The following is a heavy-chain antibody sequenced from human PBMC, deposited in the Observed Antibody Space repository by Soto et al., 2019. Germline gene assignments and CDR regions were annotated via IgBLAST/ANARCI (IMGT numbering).Heavy chain of an antibody. CDR3: AQDRGARGPRLGVFEH. J-gene: IGHJ4*03. V-gene: IGHV3-23*01. D-gene: IGHD3-10*01. Sequence: PVGSLRLSCAASGFTFGTYAMSWVRQPPGKGLDWVSGIIDSGDNTYYADSVKGRFTISRDNSKNTIYLQMNSLRVEDTAVYYCAQDRGARGPRLGVFEHWGQGTMVTVSS. CDR1: GFTFGTYA. CDR2: IIDSGDNT.